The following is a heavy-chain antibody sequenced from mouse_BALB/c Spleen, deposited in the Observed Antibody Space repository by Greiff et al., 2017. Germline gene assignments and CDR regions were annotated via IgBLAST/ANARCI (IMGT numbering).Heavy chain of an antibody. Sequence: EVKVEESGGGLVQPGGSMKLSCVASGFTFSNYWMNWVRQSPEKGLEWVAEIRLKSNNYATHYAESVKGRFTISRDDSKSSVYLQMNNLRAEDTGIYYCTPYYDYDEGYAMDYWGQGTSVTVSS. V-gene: IGHV6-6*02. J-gene: IGHJ4*01. CDR2: IRLKSNNYAT. D-gene: IGHD2-4*01. CDR3: TPYYDYDEGYAMDY. CDR1: GFTFSNYW.